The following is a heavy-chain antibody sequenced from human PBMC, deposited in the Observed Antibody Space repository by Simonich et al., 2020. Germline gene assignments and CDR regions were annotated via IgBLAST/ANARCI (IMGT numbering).Heavy chain of an antibody. Sequence: QVQLQQWGAGLLKPSETLSLTCAVYGGSFSGYYWSWIRQPPGKGLEWIGESNNSGSTNNNPSLKSRVTISVDTSKNQFSLKLSSVTAADTAVYYCARHLQLGPFDYWGQGTLVTVSS. CDR2: SNNSGST. CDR3: ARHLQLGPFDY. D-gene: IGHD1-1*01. CDR1: GGSFSGYY. J-gene: IGHJ4*02. V-gene: IGHV4-34*01.